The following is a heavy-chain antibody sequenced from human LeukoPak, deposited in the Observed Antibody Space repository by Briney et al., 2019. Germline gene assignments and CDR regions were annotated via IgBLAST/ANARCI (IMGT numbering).Heavy chain of an antibody. V-gene: IGHV3-30*04. J-gene: IGHJ6*03. CDR1: GFTFSSYA. Sequence: PGRSLRLSCAASGFTFSSYAMHWVRQAPGKGLEWVALISFDGSDKYYTDSVKGRFTISRDNSKNTLYLQMNSLRAEDTAVYYCAKAANYGSGSLYYYYYMDVWGKGTTVTISS. CDR3: AKAANYGSGSLYYYYYMDV. CDR2: ISFDGSDK. D-gene: IGHD3-10*01.